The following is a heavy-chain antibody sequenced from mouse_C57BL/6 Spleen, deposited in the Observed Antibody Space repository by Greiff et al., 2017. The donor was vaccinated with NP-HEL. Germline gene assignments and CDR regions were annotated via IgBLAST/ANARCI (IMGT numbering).Heavy chain of an antibody. Sequence: EVQLQQSGPELVKPGASVKISCKASGYSFTDYNMNWVKQSNGKSLEWIGVINPNYGTTSYNQKFKGKATLTVDQSSSTAYMQLNSLTSEDSAVDYCARRAYGSSYGGFAYWGQGTLVTVSA. D-gene: IGHD1-1*01. J-gene: IGHJ3*01. V-gene: IGHV1-39*01. CDR2: INPNYGTT. CDR3: ARRAYGSSYGGFAY. CDR1: GYSFTDYN.